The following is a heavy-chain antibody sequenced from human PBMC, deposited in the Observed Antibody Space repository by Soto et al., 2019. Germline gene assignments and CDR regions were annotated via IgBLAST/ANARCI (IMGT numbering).Heavy chain of an antibody. J-gene: IGHJ6*02. Sequence: SSETLSLTCTVSGASMSSGGYYWTWIRQSPGKGLEWIGYIYYSGSTYYNPSLKSRVTISVDTSKNQFSLKLSSVTAADTAVYYCARDTLDDSSGYYRPYYYYGMDVWGQGTTVTVSS. CDR2: IYYSGST. CDR3: ARDTLDDSSGYYRPYYYYGMDV. V-gene: IGHV4-31*03. D-gene: IGHD3-22*01. CDR1: GASMSSGGYY.